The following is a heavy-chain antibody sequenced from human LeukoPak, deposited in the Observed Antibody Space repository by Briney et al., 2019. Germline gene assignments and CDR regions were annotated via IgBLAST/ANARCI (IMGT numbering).Heavy chain of an antibody. V-gene: IGHV1-2*02. CDR3: ARGKNLLELLPRIDY. CDR1: GYNFTGYY. CDR2: INPNSGGT. Sequence: GASVKVSCKASGYNFTGYYMHWVRQAPGQGLEWMGWINPNSGGTNYAQKFQGRVTMTRDTSISTAYMDLSGLRSDDTAVYYCARGKNLLELLPRIDYWGQGTLVTVSS. D-gene: IGHD3-10*01. J-gene: IGHJ4*02.